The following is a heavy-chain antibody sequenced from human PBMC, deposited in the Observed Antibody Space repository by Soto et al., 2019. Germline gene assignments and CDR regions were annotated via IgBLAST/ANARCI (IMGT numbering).Heavy chain of an antibody. CDR3: ARRRPPKPRHFGVDQGGGRWFDP. D-gene: IGHD3-3*01. V-gene: IGHV4-34*01. J-gene: IGHJ5*02. CDR1: GGTFSGYY. Sequence: PSETLSLTCAVYGGTFSGYYWSWIRKPPGKGLEWIGEINHSGSTNYNPSLKSRVTISVDTSKNQFSLKLSSVTAADTAVYYCARRRPPKPRHFGVDQGGGRWFDPWGQGTLVTVSS. CDR2: INHSGST.